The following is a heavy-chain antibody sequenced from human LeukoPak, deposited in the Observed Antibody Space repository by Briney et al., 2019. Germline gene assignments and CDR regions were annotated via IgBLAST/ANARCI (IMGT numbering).Heavy chain of an antibody. V-gene: IGHV1-24*01. D-gene: IGHD3-22*01. CDR1: GYTLTELS. J-gene: IGHJ1*01. Sequence: ASVKVSCKVSGYTLTELSMHWVRQAPGKGLEWMGGFDPEDGETIYAQKFQGRVTMTEDTSTDTAYMELSSLRAEDTAVYYCARDQHYYDSSGYPMAEYFQHWGQGTLVTVSS. CDR2: FDPEDGET. CDR3: ARDQHYYDSSGYPMAEYFQH.